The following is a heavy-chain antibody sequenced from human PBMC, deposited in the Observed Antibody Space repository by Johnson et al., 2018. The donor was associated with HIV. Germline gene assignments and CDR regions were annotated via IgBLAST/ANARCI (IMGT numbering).Heavy chain of an antibody. CDR1: GFSFSRYW. D-gene: IGHD6-13*01. CDR2: IKQDGSEE. V-gene: IGHV3-7*01. J-gene: IGHJ3*02. Sequence: VQLVESGGGLVQPGGSLRLSCAVSGFSFSRYWMSWVRQAPGKGLEWVANIKQDGSEEYYVDSVKGRFPISRDNSKNTLYLQMNSLRAEDTAVYYCAKDQWSSSWTNDAFDIWGQGTMVTVSS. CDR3: AKDQWSSSWTNDAFDI.